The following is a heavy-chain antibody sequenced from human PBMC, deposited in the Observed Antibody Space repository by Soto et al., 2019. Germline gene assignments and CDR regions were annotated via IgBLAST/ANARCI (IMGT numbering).Heavy chain of an antibody. D-gene: IGHD3-10*01. V-gene: IGHV3-30*18. Sequence: QVQLVDSGGGVVQPGRSLRLSCAASGFTFSSFGMHCVRQAPAKGLEWVAVISYDGSNKYYADSVKGRFTISRDNSKNTLYLQMNSLRAEDTAVYYCAKVMGVRGVTSGADYWGQGTLVTVSS. J-gene: IGHJ4*02. CDR3: AKVMGVRGVTSGADY. CDR2: ISYDGSNK. CDR1: GFTFSSFG.